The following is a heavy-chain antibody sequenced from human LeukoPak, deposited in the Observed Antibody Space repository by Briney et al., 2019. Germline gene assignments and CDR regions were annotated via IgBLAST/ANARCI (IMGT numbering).Heavy chain of an antibody. Sequence: SETLSLTCAVYGVSLSDYYWNWIRQPPGRGLEWIGKIIHSGSTNYNPSLKSRVTISVDTSKNQFSLKLSSVTAADTAVYYCARVGGSGSYYYAMDVWGQGTTVTVSS. CDR1: GVSLSDYY. D-gene: IGHD3-10*01. V-gene: IGHV4-34*12. J-gene: IGHJ6*02. CDR3: ARVGGSGSYYYAMDV. CDR2: IIHSGST.